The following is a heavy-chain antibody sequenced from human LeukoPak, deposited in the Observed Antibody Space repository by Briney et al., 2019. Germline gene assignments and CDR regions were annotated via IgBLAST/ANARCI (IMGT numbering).Heavy chain of an antibody. CDR2: VSYDGSNE. J-gene: IGHJ3*02. D-gene: IGHD2-2*01. V-gene: IGHV3-30-3*01. CDR1: GFTFSSYA. Sequence: GKSLRLSCEASGFTFSSYAMHWVRQAPGKGLEWVAVVSYDGSNEYYAESVEGRFSISRDTSKNTLSLQMNSLTTEDTAVYYCAKDLVVPAARGPAFDIWGQGTMVTVSS. CDR3: AKDLVVPAARGPAFDI.